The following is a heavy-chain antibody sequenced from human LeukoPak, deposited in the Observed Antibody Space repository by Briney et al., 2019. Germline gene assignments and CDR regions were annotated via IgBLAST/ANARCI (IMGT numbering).Heavy chain of an antibody. CDR1: GGSISSYY. D-gene: IGHD5-12*01. CDR2: IYYSGST. J-gene: IGHJ5*02. CDR3: ARQIRWLRYWFDP. Sequence: SETLSLTCTVSGGSISSYYWSWIRQPPGKGLEWIGYIYYSGSTNYNPSLKSRVTISVDTSKNQFSLKLSSVTAADTAVYYCARQIRWLRYWFDPWGQGTLVTVPS. V-gene: IGHV4-59*12.